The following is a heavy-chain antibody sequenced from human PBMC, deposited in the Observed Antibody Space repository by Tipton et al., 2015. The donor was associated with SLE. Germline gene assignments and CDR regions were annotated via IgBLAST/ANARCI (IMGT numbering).Heavy chain of an antibody. V-gene: IGHV3-33*01. D-gene: IGHD1-26*01. CDR1: GFTFSSYG. CDR2: IWYDGSNK. Sequence: QLVQSGGGVVQPGRSLRLSCAAPGFTFSSYGMHWVRQAPGKGLEWVAVIWYDGSNKYYADSVKGRFTISRDNSKNTLYLQMNSLRAEDTAVYYCAREGGGSSPDDAFDIWGQGTMVTVSS. CDR3: AREGGGSSPDDAFDI. J-gene: IGHJ3*02.